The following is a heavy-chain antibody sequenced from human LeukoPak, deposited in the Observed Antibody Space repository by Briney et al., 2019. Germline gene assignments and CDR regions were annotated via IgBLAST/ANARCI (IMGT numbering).Heavy chain of an antibody. Sequence: GGSLRLSCAASGFTVSSNYMSWVRQAPGKGLEWVSVIYSGGSTYYADSVKGRFTISRDNSKNTLYLQMNSLRAEDTAVYYCARDRGYDFWFGMDVWGQGTTVTVSS. V-gene: IGHV3-66*01. CDR3: ARDRGYDFWFGMDV. J-gene: IGHJ6*02. D-gene: IGHD3-3*01. CDR2: IYSGGST. CDR1: GFTVSSNY.